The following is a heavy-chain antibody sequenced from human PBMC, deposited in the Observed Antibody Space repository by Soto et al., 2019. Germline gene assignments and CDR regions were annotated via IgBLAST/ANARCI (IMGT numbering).Heavy chain of an antibody. CDR1: GFTFSSYA. CDR2: ISYDGSNK. CDR3: AKDSPYSSDWYGGYFDY. V-gene: IGHV3-30*18. D-gene: IGHD6-19*01. Sequence: QVQLVESGGGVVQPGRSLRLSCAASGFTFSSYAMYWVRQAPGKGLEWVAVISYDGSNKYYTDSVKGRFTISRDNSKNTLYLQMNSLRAEDTAVYYCAKDSPYSSDWYGGYFDYWGQGTLVTVSS. J-gene: IGHJ4*02.